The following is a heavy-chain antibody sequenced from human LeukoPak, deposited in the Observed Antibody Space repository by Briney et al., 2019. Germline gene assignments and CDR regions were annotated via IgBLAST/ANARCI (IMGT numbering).Heavy chain of an antibody. Sequence: GGSLRLSCAASGFTFTNYAMDWVRQAPGKGLELVSAISGSGGSTYYADSVKGRFTISRDTSKNTLDLQMNSLGAEDTAVYYCAKGSGDSTGYYYAYYYYYMDVWGKGTTVTVFS. CDR2: ISGSGGST. J-gene: IGHJ6*03. V-gene: IGHV3-23*01. CDR3: AKGSGDSTGYYYAYYYYYMDV. D-gene: IGHD3-22*01. CDR1: GFTFTNYA.